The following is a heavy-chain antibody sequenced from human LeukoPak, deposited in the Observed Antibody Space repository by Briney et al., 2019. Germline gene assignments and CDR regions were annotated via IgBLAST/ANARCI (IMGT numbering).Heavy chain of an antibody. CDR2: MNPNSGNT. D-gene: IGHD5-24*01. CDR3: ARAVAKRHYYYYYYMDV. Sequence: ASVKVSCKASGYTFTSYDINWVRQATGQGLEWMGWMNPNSGNTGCAQKFQGRVTMTRNTSISTVYMELSSLRSEDTAVYYCARAVAKRHYYYYYYMDVWGKGTTVTVSS. CDR1: GYTFTSYD. V-gene: IGHV1-8*01. J-gene: IGHJ6*03.